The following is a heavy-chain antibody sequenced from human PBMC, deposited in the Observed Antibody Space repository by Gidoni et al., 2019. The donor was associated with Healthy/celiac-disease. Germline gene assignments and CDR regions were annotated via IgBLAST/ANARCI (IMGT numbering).Heavy chain of an antibody. V-gene: IGHV1-3*01. CDR1: GYTFTSYA. CDR2: INAGNGNT. D-gene: IGHD2-21*01. Sequence: QVQLVQSGAEVTKPGASVKVSCKASGYTFTSYAMHWVRQAPGQRLEWMGWINAGNGNTKYSQKFQGRVTITRDTSASTAYMELSSLRSEDTAVYYCARDRSNCGGDCYFFDYWGQGTLVTVSS. J-gene: IGHJ4*02. CDR3: ARDRSNCGGDCYFFDY.